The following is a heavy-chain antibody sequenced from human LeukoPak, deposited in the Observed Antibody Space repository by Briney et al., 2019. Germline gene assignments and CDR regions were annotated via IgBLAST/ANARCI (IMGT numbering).Heavy chain of an antibody. V-gene: IGHV1-18*01. J-gene: IGHJ4*02. CDR2: ISACNGNT. D-gene: IGHD1-26*01. CDR1: GYTFTSYG. CDR3: ARWGLYSGSYSPSDY. Sequence: ASVKVSCKASGYTFTSYGISWVRQAPGQGLEWMGWISACNGNTNYAQKLQGRVTMTTDTSTSTAYMELRSLRSDDTAVYYCARWGLYSGSYSPSDYWGQGTLVTVSS.